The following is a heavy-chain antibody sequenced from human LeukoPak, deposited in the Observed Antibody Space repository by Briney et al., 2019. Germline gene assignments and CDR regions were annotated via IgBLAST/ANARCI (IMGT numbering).Heavy chain of an antibody. CDR1: GFTFSSDF. CDR3: VREDNAFNI. CDR2: ISGDETYT. V-gene: IGHV3-74*01. J-gene: IGHJ3*02. Sequence: GGSLRLSCVASGFTFSSDFMHWIRQAPGEGLMYVSQISGDETYTNYADSVKGQFTISRDNAKNTLYLQMNSLRAEDTAVYYCVREDNAFNIWGQGTLVTVSS.